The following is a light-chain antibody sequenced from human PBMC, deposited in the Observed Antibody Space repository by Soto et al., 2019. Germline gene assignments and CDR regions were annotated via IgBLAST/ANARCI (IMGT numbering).Light chain of an antibody. V-gene: IGKV3-15*01. J-gene: IGKJ1*01. CDR3: QQYNNWWT. CDR1: QSVSSN. Sequence: EIVMPQSPATLSVSPGERATLSCRASQSVSSNLAWYQQKPGQAPRLLFYGASTRATGIPARFSGSGSGTEFTLTISSLQSEDFAVYYCQQYNNWWTFGQGTKV. CDR2: GAS.